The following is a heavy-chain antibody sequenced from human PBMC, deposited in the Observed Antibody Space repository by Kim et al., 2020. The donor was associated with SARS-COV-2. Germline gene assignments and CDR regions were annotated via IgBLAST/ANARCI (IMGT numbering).Heavy chain of an antibody. CDR3: ARYHSSGWKRGGFDP. Sequence: PSLKSRVTISVDTSKNPFSLKLISVTAADTAVYYCARYHSSGWKRGGFDPWGQGTLVTVSS. J-gene: IGHJ5*02. D-gene: IGHD6-19*01. V-gene: IGHV4-39*01.